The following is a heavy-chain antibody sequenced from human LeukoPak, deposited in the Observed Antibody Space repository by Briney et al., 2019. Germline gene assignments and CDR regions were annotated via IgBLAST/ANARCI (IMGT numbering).Heavy chain of an antibody. D-gene: IGHD2-2*01. Sequence: ASVKVSCKASGYTFTSYGISWVRQAPGQGLEWMGWISAYNGNTNYAQKLQGRVTMTTDTSTSTAYMELRSLRSDDTAVHYCARDRPGGGYCSSTSCPYFDYWGQGTLVTVSS. J-gene: IGHJ4*02. V-gene: IGHV1-18*01. CDR2: ISAYNGNT. CDR1: GYTFTSYG. CDR3: ARDRPGGGYCSSTSCPYFDY.